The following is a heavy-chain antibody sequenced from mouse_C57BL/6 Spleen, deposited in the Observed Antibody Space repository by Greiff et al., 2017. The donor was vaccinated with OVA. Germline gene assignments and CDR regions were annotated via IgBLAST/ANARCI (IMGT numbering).Heavy chain of an antibody. D-gene: IGHD1-1*01. V-gene: IGHV1-53*01. Sequence: QVQLKQPGTELVKPGASVKLSCKASGYTFTSYWMHWVKQRPGQGLEWIGNINPSNGGTNYNEKFKSKATLTVDKSSSTAYMQLSSLTSEDSAVYYCARSRVTTVVRGAWFAYWGQGTLVTVSA. CDR3: ARSRVTTVVRGAWFAY. CDR1: GYTFTSYW. J-gene: IGHJ3*01. CDR2: INPSNGGT.